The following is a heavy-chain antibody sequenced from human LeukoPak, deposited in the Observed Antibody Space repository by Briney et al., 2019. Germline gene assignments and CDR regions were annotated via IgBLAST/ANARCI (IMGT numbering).Heavy chain of an antibody. CDR2: IYYSGST. CDR3: ARLTDCSSTSCYYYYYGMDV. Sequence: SETLSLTCTVSGGSISSSSYYWGWIRQPPGKGLEWIGSIYYSGSTYYNPSLKSRVTISVDTSKNQFPLKLSSVTAADTAVYYCARLTDCSSTSCYYYYYGMDVWGQGTTVTASS. J-gene: IGHJ6*02. D-gene: IGHD2-2*01. CDR1: GGSISSSSYY. V-gene: IGHV4-39*01.